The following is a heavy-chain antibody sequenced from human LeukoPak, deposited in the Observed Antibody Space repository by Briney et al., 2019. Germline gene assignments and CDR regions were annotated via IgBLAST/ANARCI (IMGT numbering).Heavy chain of an antibody. CDR1: GYTFTSYG. V-gene: IGHV1-18*01. Sequence: ASVKVSCKASGYTFTSYGISWVRQAPGQGLEWMGWISAYNGNTNYAQKLQGRVTMTTDTSTSTAYMELRSLRSDDTAVYYCARVGAVGYQLLPGDAFDIWGQGTMVTVSS. D-gene: IGHD2-2*01. J-gene: IGHJ3*02. CDR3: ARVGAVGYQLLPGDAFDI. CDR2: ISAYNGNT.